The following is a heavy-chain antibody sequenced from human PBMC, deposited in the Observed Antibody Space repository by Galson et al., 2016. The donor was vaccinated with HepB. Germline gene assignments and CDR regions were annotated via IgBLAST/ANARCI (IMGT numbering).Heavy chain of an antibody. CDR3: AKPPLGGIFY. CDR1: GFTFSSYA. CDR2: ISGSGGST. Sequence: SLRLSCAASGFTFSSYAMNWVRQAPGKGLEWVSVISGSGGSTYYADSVKGRFTISRDNSKNTVYLQINSLRAEDTGIYYCAKPPLGGIFYWGQGTLVTVSS. D-gene: IGHD3-16*01. J-gene: IGHJ4*02. V-gene: IGHV3-23*01.